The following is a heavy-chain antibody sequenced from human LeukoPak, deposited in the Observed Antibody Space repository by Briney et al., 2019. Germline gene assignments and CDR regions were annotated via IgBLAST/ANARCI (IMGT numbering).Heavy chain of an antibody. D-gene: IGHD2-2*01. CDR2: IYYSGST. CDR3: AGRDCSSTSCYQRYYYYMDA. CDR1: SGSISSYY. V-gene: IGHV4-59*01. Sequence: PSETLSLTCTVSSGSISSYYWSWIRQPPGKGLEWIGYIYYSGSTNYNPSLKSRVTISVDTSKNQFSLKLSSVTAADTAVYYCAGRDCSSTSCYQRYYYYMDAWGKGTTVTVSS. J-gene: IGHJ6*03.